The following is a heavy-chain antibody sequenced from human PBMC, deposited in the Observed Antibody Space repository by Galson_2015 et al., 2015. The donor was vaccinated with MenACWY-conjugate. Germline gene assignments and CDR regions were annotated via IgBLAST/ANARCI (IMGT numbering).Heavy chain of an antibody. V-gene: IGHV3-20*04. CDR1: GFTFDDYG. Sequence: LRLSCAASGFTFDDYGMSWVRQAPGKGLEWVSGINWNGGSRGYADSVKGRFTISRDNAKNSLYLHMDSLSAGDTAVYFCARILYQSAGSEFDCWGQGTLVTVSS. CDR2: INWNGGSR. J-gene: IGHJ4*02. D-gene: IGHD1-14*01. CDR3: ARILYQSAGSEFDC.